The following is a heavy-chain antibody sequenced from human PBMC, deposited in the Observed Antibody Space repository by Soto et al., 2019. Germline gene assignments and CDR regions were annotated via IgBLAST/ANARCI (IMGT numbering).Heavy chain of an antibody. CDR2: IDWDDDK. CDR1: GFSLSTSGMC. D-gene: IGHD6-6*01. Sequence: GSGPTLVNPTQTLTLTCTFCGFSLSTSGMCVSWIRQPPGKALEWLALIDWDDDKYYSTSLKTRLTISKDTSKNQVVLTMTNMDPVDTATYYCARMYSSSTDETYYFDYWGQGTLVTVSS. J-gene: IGHJ4*02. V-gene: IGHV2-70*01. CDR3: ARMYSSSTDETYYFDY.